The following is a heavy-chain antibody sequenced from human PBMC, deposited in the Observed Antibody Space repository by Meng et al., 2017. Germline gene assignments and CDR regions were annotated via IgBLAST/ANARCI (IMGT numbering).Heavy chain of an antibody. J-gene: IGHJ4*02. CDR2: IYYSGSN. V-gene: IGHV4-59*01. CDR3: ARYAGGNWSYYFDY. Sequence: SETLSLTCTVSGGSISSYYWSWIRQPPGKGLEWIGYIYYSGSNNYNPSLKSRVTISVDTSKNQFSLKLSSVTAADTAVYYCARYAGGNWSYYFDYWGQGTLVTVSS. CDR1: GGSISSYY. D-gene: IGHD2-21*01.